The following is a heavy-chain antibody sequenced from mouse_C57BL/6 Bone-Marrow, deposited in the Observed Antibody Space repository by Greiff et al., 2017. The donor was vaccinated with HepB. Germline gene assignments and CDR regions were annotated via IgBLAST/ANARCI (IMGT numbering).Heavy chain of an antibody. Sequence: QVQLQQPGAELVMPGASVKLSCKASGYTFTSYWMHWVQQRPGQGLEWIGEIDPSDSYTNYNQKFKGKATLTVDKSSSTAYRQLSSLTYEDSAVYYCAREGFSYGSGWYFDVWGTGTTVTVSS. CDR1: GYTFTSYW. J-gene: IGHJ1*03. CDR2: IDPSDSYT. V-gene: IGHV1-69*01. D-gene: IGHD1-1*01. CDR3: AREGFSYGSGWYFDV.